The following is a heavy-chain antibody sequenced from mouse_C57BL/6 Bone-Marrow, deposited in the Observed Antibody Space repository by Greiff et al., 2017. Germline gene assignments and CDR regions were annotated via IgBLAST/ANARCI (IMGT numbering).Heavy chain of an antibody. CDR3: ARSENYYGSSRYWYFDV. Sequence: QVQLQQPGAELVKPGASVKLSCKASGYTFTSYWMQWVKQRPGQGLEWIGEIDPSDSYTNYNQKFKGKATLTVDTSSSTAYMQLSSLTSEDSAVYYCARSENYYGSSRYWYFDVWGTGTTVTVSS. J-gene: IGHJ1*03. CDR1: GYTFTSYW. D-gene: IGHD1-1*01. CDR2: IDPSDSYT. V-gene: IGHV1-50*01.